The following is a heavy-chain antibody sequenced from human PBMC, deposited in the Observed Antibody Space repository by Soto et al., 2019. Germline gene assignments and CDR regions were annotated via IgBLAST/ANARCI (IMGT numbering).Heavy chain of an antibody. D-gene: IGHD2-15*01. CDR3: AGERVLGYGMAV. CDR1: GGSISSSNW. CDR2: IWHSGST. Sequence: PSETLSLTCAVSGGSISSSNWWSWVRQPPGKGLEWIGEIWHSGSTNYNPSLKSRVTISVDKSKNQFSLKLSSVTAADTAVYYCAGERVLGYGMAVWGQGTTVTVSS. V-gene: IGHV4-4*02. J-gene: IGHJ6*02.